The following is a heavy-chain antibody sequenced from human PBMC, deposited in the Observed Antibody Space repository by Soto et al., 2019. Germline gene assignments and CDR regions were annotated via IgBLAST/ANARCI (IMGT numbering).Heavy chain of an antibody. V-gene: IGHV3-30-3*01. J-gene: IGHJ6*02. CDR1: GFTFSSYA. Sequence: QVQLVESGGGVVQPGRSLRLSCAASGFTFSSYAMHWVRQAPGKGLEWVAVISYDGSNKYYADSVKGRFTISRDNSKNTLNLQMNSLKAQDTAVYYCAREIPPEGIGYYLYYGMDVWGQGTTVTVSS. D-gene: IGHD3-22*01. CDR3: AREIPPEGIGYYLYYGMDV. CDR2: ISYDGSNK.